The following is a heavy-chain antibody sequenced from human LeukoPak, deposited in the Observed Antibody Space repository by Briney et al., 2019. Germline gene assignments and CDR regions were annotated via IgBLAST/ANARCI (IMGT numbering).Heavy chain of an antibody. J-gene: IGHJ4*02. V-gene: IGHV3-74*01. D-gene: IGHD4-17*01. CDR2: INSDGSST. CDR3: ARDFYGDYVDY. Sequence: GGSLRLSCAASGFTFSSYWMHWVRQAPGKGLVWVSRINSDGSSTSYADSVKGRFTISRDNSKNTLYLQMNSLRAEDTAVCYCARDFYGDYVDYWGQGTLVTVSS. CDR1: GFTFSSYW.